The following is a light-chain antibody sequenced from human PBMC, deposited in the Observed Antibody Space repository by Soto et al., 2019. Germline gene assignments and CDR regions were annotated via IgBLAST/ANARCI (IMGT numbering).Light chain of an antibody. CDR1: SSDVGGNDY. CDR2: EVN. J-gene: IGLJ1*01. V-gene: IGLV2-14*01. Sequence: QSVLTQPASVSGSPGPSVTISCTGASSDVGGNDYVSWYQQHPGKAPKLILYEVNNRPSGVSNHFSGSKSGNTASLIISGLQADDEADYYCSSYSTTSTLVFGSGTKLTVL. CDR3: SSYSTTSTLV.